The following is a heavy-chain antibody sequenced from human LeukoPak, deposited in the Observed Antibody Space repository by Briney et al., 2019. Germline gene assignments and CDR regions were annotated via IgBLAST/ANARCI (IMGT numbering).Heavy chain of an antibody. CDR1: GYTFTGYY. V-gene: IGHV1-3*03. CDR2: INAGNGNT. Sequence: ASVKVSCKASGYTFTGYYMHWVRQAPGQRLEWMGWINAGNGNTKYSQEFQGRVTITRDTSASTAYMELSSLRSEDMAVYYCARDGGGGFYFDYWGQGTLVTVSS. D-gene: IGHD3-16*01. CDR3: ARDGGGGFYFDY. J-gene: IGHJ4*02.